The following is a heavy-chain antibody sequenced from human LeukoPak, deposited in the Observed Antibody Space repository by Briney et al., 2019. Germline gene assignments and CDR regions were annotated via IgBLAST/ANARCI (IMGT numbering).Heavy chain of an antibody. Sequence: PSETLSLTCTVSGGSISSGSYYWSWIRQPAGKGLEWIGRIYTSGSTNYNPSLKSRVTISVDTSKNQFSLKLSSVTAADTAVCYCARTFRADAFDIWGQGTMVTVSS. D-gene: IGHD3-16*01. CDR3: ARTFRADAFDI. CDR1: GGSISSGSYY. CDR2: IYTSGST. V-gene: IGHV4-61*02. J-gene: IGHJ3*02.